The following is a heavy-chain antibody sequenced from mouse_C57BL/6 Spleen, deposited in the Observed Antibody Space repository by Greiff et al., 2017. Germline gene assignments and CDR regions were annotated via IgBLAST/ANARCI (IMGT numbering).Heavy chain of an antibody. J-gene: IGHJ1*03. V-gene: IGHV1-59*01. CDR1: GYTFTSHW. Sequence: QVQLQQPGAELVRPGTSVKLSCKASGYTFTSHWMHWVKQRPGQGLEWIGVIDPSDSYTNYNQKFKGKATLTVDTSSSTAYMQLSSLTSEDSAVYYCARRGVYGNYFDVWGTGTTVTVSS. CDR2: IDPSDSYT. D-gene: IGHD2-1*01. CDR3: ARRGVYGNYFDV.